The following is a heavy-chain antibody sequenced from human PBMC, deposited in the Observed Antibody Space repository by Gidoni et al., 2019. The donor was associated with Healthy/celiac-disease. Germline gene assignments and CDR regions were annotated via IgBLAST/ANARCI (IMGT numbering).Heavy chain of an antibody. D-gene: IGHD6-13*01. CDR3: AKDNHPGIAAAPEDYYYYGMDV. CDR2: ISGSGGST. CDR1: GSTFRSYA. J-gene: IGHJ6*02. Sequence: EVQLLESGGGLVQPGGSLRLSCAASGSTFRSYAMRWVRQAPGKGLEWVSAISGSGGSTYYADSVKGRFTISRDNSKNTLYLQMNSLRAEDTAVYYCAKDNHPGIAAAPEDYYYYGMDVWGQGTTVTVSS. V-gene: IGHV3-23*01.